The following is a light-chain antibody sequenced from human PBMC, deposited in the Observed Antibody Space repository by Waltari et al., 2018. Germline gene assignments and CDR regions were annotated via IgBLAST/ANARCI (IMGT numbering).Light chain of an antibody. V-gene: IGKV1-27*01. CDR2: GAS. CDR3: QTYNHAPLT. Sequence: DIQMTQSPSPLSVSVGDRVPIPCRASQDIRDFLAWYQQKPGGVPRLLIYGASTLQSGVPSRFSGSGSGTDFTLTIRSLQPDDVATYYCQTYNHAPLTFGPGTKVEVK. CDR1: QDIRDF. J-gene: IGKJ3*01.